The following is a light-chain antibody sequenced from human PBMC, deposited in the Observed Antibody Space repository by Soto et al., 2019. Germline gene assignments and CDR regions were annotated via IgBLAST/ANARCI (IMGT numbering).Light chain of an antibody. J-gene: IGLJ1*01. CDR2: EVS. V-gene: IGLV2-14*01. CDR3: SSFTSSSPLEV. Sequence: QSALTQPASVSGSPGQSITISCTGTSSDVGGYKYVSWYQQHPGKAPKLMIYEVSNRPSGVSNRFSGSKSGNTASLTISGLQAEDEADYYCSSFTSSSPLEVFGTGTKLTVL. CDR1: SSDVGGYKY.